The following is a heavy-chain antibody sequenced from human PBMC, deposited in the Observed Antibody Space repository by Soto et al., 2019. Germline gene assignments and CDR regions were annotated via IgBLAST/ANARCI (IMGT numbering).Heavy chain of an antibody. CDR1: GGSISSYY. CDR2: IYYSGST. V-gene: IGHV4-59*01. D-gene: IGHD2-15*01. Sequence: QVQLQESGPGLVKPSETLSLPCTVSGGSISSYYWSWIRQPPGKGLECVGYIYYSGSTNYNPSLNSRVTRAVDTSKNQFSLTLSSVPAADTAVYYCARAYGGNCVDYWGQGTLVTVSS. J-gene: IGHJ4*02. CDR3: ARAYGGNCVDY.